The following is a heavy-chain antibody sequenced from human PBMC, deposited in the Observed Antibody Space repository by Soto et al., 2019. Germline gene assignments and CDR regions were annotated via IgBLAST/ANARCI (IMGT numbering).Heavy chain of an antibody. J-gene: IGHJ3*01. D-gene: IGHD3-10*01. CDR2: IYPDDSDT. CDR3: AKHHTERSGDAFDL. Sequence: PGETLTISGKASDYNFRGHWIGWVRQVPGTGLEWMGIIYPDDSDTRYSPSSQGQVTMSADKSINTVYLQWTSLRASDTAMYFCAKHHTERSGDAFDLWGQGTKVTVSS. CDR1: DYNFRGHW. V-gene: IGHV5-51*01.